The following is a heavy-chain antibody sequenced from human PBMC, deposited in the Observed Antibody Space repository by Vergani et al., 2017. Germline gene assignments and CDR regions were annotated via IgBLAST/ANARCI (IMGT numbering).Heavy chain of an antibody. CDR3: AREGGCGGDCSVEYFQH. D-gene: IGHD2-21*02. CDR1: GGTFSSYA. J-gene: IGHJ1*01. Sequence: QVQLVQSGAEVKKPGSSVKVSCKASGGTFSSYAISWVRQAPGQGLEWMGGIIPIFGTANYEQKFQGRVTITADESTSTAYMALSSLRSEDTAVYYCAREGGCGGDCSVEYFQHWGQGTLVTVSS. V-gene: IGHV1-69*01. CDR2: IIPIFGTA.